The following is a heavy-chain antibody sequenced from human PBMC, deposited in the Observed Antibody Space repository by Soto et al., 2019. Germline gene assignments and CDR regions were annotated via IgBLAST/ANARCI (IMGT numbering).Heavy chain of an antibody. J-gene: IGHJ5*02. Sequence: GGSLRLCCAASGFTFSSYAMSWVRQAPGKGLEWVSAISGSGGSTYYADSVKGRFTISRDNSKNTLYLQMNSLRAEDTAVYYCAKTESIAARPNWFDPWGQGTLVTVSS. V-gene: IGHV3-23*01. CDR2: ISGSGGST. D-gene: IGHD6-6*01. CDR3: AKTESIAARPNWFDP. CDR1: GFTFSSYA.